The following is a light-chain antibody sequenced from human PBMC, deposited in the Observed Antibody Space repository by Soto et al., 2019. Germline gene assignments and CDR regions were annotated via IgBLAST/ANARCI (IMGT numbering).Light chain of an antibody. CDR1: QSIASH. V-gene: IGKV3-11*01. CDR2: DAS. Sequence: EIVLTQSPVTLSLSPGERATLSCRAIQSIASHLAWYQQKPGQAPRLLIHDASSRATGIPARFSGSGSGTDFTLTISSLEPEAFAVYYCQQRNTWHPSLTFGPGTRLEIK. J-gene: IGKJ5*01. CDR3: QQRNTWHPSLT.